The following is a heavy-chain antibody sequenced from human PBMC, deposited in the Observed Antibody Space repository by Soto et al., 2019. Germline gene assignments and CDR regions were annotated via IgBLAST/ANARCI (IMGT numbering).Heavy chain of an antibody. CDR3: TIGGTALVLLSLGAGMDG. CDR1: GFTFSDYS. J-gene: IGHJ6*01. V-gene: IGHV3-21*01. Sequence: EVQLVESGGGLVKPGGSLRLSCAASGFTFSDYSMHWVRQGPGKGLEWVSSIWSSSDYIFYADSVQGRFTISRDNAKNSLYLEMNSLRGEDTAVYYCTIGGTALVLLSLGAGMDGWGQGNTVTVSS. CDR2: IWSSSDYI. D-gene: IGHD5-18*01.